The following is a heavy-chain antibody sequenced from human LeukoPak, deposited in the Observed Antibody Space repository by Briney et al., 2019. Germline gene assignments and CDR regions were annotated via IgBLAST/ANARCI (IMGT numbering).Heavy chain of an antibody. Sequence: GGSLRLSCAASGFTVSSNYMSWVRQAPGKGLEWVSVIYSGGSTYYADSVKGRFTISRDNSKNTLYLQMNSLRAEDTAVYYCARDGVSGWPAPDAFDIWGQGTMVTVSS. CDR2: IYSGGST. CDR3: ARDGVSGWPAPDAFDI. J-gene: IGHJ3*02. V-gene: IGHV3-53*01. CDR1: GFTVSSNY. D-gene: IGHD6-19*01.